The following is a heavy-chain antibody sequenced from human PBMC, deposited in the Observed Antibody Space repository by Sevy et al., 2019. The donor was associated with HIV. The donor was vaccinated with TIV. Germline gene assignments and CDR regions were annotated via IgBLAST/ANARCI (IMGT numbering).Heavy chain of an antibody. CDR2: ISPGDSDT. CDR1: GYSFTSYW. D-gene: IGHD2-15*01. J-gene: IGHJ4*02. CDR3: ARLRYCSGGSCSNFDY. V-gene: IGHV5-51*01. Sequence: GESLKISCKGSGYSFTSYWIGWVRQMPGKGLEWMGIISPGDSDTRYSPSFQGQVTISADKSISTAYLQWSSLKASDTAMYYCARLRYCSGGSCSNFDYWGQGTLVTVSS.